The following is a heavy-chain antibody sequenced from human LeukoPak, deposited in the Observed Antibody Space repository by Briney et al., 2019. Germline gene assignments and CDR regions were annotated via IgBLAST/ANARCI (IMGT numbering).Heavy chain of an antibody. Sequence: SETLSLTCAVYGGSFSGYYWSWIRQPPGKGLEGIGEINHSGSTNYNPSLKSRVTISVDTSKNQFSLKLSSVTAADTAVYYCARSGTGRMVRSFSDIWGQGTMVTVSS. V-gene: IGHV4-34*01. J-gene: IGHJ3*02. CDR2: INHSGST. CDR3: ARSGTGRMVRSFSDI. D-gene: IGHD3-10*01. CDR1: GGSFSGYY.